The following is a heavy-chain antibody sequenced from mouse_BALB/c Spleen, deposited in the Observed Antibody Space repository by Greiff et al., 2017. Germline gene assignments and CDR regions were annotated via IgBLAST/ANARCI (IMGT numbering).Heavy chain of an antibody. J-gene: IGHJ1*01. V-gene: IGHV1-18*01. D-gene: IGHD1-1*01. CDR2: INPNNGGT. CDR1: GYTFTDYN. CDR3: ARGGVTTVVDWYFDV. Sequence: VQLQQSGPELVKPGASVKIPCKASGYTFTDYNMDWVKQSHGKSLEWIGDINPNNGGTIYNQKFKGKATLTVDKSSSTAYMELRSLTSEDTAVYYCARGGVTTVVDWYFDVWGAGTTVTVSS.